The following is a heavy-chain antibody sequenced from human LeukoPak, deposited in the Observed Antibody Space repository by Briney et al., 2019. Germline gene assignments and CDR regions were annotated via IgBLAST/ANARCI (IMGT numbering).Heavy chain of an antibody. CDR2: INPNSGGT. J-gene: IGHJ5*02. V-gene: IGHV1-2*02. CDR1: GYTFTGYY. Sequence: GASVKVSCKASGYTFTGYYMHWVRQAPGQGLEWMGWINPNSGGTNYAQKFQGRVTMTRDTSISTAYMELSRLRSDDTAVYYCALWVVVVPAATNWFDPWGQGTLVTVSS. D-gene: IGHD2-2*01. CDR3: ALWVVVVPAATNWFDP.